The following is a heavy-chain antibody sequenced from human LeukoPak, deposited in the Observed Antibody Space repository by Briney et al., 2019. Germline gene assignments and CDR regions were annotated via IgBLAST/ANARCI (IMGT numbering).Heavy chain of an antibody. CDR1: GFTFSNYW. CDR2: IDNDGTTI. Sequence: GGSLRLSCAASGFTFSNYWIHWVRQAPGKGLVWVSRIDNDGTTINYADSVRGRFTISRDNAKDTLYLQMNSLRAEDTAVYYCARAGYYRFDYWGQGTLVTVSS. V-gene: IGHV3-74*01. CDR3: ARAGYYRFDY. J-gene: IGHJ4*02. D-gene: IGHD1-26*01.